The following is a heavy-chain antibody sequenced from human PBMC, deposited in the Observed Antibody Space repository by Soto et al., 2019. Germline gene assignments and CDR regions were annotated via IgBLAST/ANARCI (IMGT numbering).Heavy chain of an antibody. CDR2: IYWDDDK. D-gene: IGHD3-3*01. V-gene: IGHV2-5*02. CDR1: GFSLTTSGVG. J-gene: IGHJ4*02. CDR3: AHRVLRTVFGLVTTTAIYFDF. Sequence: QITLKESGPTVVKPTETLTLTCTFSGFSLTTSGVGVGWVRQSPGKAPEWLALIYWDDDKRYSTSLNSRLIITTDTSKNQGVLTMANVDPADTATYYCAHRVLRTVFGLVTTTAIYFDFWGPGTPVVVSS.